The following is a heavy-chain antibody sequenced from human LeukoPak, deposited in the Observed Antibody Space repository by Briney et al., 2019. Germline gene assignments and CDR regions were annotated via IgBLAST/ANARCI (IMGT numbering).Heavy chain of an antibody. CDR2: IYRSGST. J-gene: IGHJ4*02. V-gene: IGHV4-38-2*02. CDR1: GYSISSGYH. D-gene: IGHD4-23*01. CDR3: AGVFYGGHAFDY. Sequence: SETLSLTCTVSGYSISSGYHWGWIRPPPGKGLEWIGNIYRSGSTYYNPSLRSRVTISVDTSKNQFSLKLSSVTAADTAVYYCAGVFYGGHAFDYWGQGTLVTVSS.